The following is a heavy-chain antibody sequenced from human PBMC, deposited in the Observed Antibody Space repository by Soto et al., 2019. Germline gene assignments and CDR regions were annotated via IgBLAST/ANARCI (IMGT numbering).Heavy chain of an antibody. V-gene: IGHV4-39*01. D-gene: IGHD3-10*01. CDR3: ARQDRLLWFGELLSTYFDY. CDR2: IYYRGST. CDR1: GGSISSSSYY. J-gene: IGHJ4*02. Sequence: SETLSLTCTVSGGSISSSSYYWGWIRQPPGKGLEWIGSIYYRGSTYYNPSLKSRVTISVDTSKNQFSLKLSSVTAADTAVYYCARQDRLLWFGELLSTYFDYWGQGTLVTVSS.